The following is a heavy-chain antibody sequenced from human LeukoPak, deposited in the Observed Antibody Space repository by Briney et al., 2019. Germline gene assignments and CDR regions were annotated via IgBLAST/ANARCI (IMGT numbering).Heavy chain of an antibody. CDR2: INRDGSVK. J-gene: IGHJ4*02. Sequence: GGSLRLSCAASGFNFYAFWMSWVRQTPEKGLEFVANINRDGSVKHYVVYVRGRFTISRDNAQKSLFMELNSLRADDTAVFYCARDPGYSAFDLWGQGSLVTVSS. V-gene: IGHV3-7*01. CDR3: ARDPGYSAFDL. D-gene: IGHD5-12*01. CDR1: GFNFYAFW.